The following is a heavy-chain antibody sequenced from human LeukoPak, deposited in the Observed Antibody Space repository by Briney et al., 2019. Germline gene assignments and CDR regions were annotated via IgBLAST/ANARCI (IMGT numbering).Heavy chain of an antibody. D-gene: IGHD5-12*01. V-gene: IGHV1-69*05. Sequence: SVTVSCKASGGTFSSYAISWVGQAPGQGVEGVGGINPIYGTANYEQKFKDRVTINTDESPSTAYMDMNSLRYDGTAVYDCARGRATILSYYYYYIDVWGKGTTVTVS. J-gene: IGHJ6*03. CDR3: ARGRATILSYYYYYIDV. CDR1: GGTFSSYA. CDR2: INPIYGTA.